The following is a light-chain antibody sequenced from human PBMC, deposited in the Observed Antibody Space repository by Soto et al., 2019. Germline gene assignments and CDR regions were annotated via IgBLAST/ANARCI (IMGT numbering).Light chain of an antibody. Sequence: DIQMTQSPSTLSGSVGGRFTITCLASQTISSWLAWYQQKPGQAPKLLIYKASTLKSGVPSRFSGSGSGTEFTLTISSLQPDDFETYYCQHYNSYSEAFGQGTKVDIK. CDR3: QHYNSYSEA. CDR2: KAS. CDR1: QTISSW. J-gene: IGKJ1*01. V-gene: IGKV1-5*03.